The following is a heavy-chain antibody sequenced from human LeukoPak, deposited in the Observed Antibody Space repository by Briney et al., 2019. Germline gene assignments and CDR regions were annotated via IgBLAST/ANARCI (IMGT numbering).Heavy chain of an antibody. D-gene: IGHD1-1*01. CDR3: ARQGAIQLIDY. CDR1: GGSISSSSYY. Sequence: SETLSLTCTVSGGSISSSSYYWGWIRQPPGKGLEWIGSIYYSGNTHYNPSLKSRVTISVDTSKNQFSLKLSSVTAADTAVYYCARQGAIQLIDYWGQGTLVTVSS. V-gene: IGHV4-39*01. CDR2: IYYSGNT. J-gene: IGHJ4*02.